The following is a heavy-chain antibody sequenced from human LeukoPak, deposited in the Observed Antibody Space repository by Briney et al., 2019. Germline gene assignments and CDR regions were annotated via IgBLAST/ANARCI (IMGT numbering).Heavy chain of an antibody. J-gene: IGHJ4*02. D-gene: IGHD3-22*01. Sequence: ASVKVSCKASGYTFTNYYINWVRQAPGQGLEWMGWISAYNFNTNYAQKLQGRVTMTTDTSTSTAYMELRSLRSDDTAVYYCARENYYDSSGYSLWGQGTLVTVSS. V-gene: IGHV1-18*01. CDR2: ISAYNFNT. CDR3: ARENYYDSSGYSL. CDR1: GYTFTNYY.